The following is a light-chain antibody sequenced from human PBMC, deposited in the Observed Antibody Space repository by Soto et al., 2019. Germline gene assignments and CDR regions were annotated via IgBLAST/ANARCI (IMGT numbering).Light chain of an antibody. Sequence: EIVLTQSPATLSLSPGERATLSCRASQSVSTSLAWYQQKPGQAPRLLIYDASIRATDIPARFSGSGSGTDFTLTISSLEPEDYAVYYCQQRSNWPPLFTFGPGTKVDIK. CDR2: DAS. CDR1: QSVSTS. V-gene: IGKV3-11*01. J-gene: IGKJ3*01. CDR3: QQRSNWPPLFT.